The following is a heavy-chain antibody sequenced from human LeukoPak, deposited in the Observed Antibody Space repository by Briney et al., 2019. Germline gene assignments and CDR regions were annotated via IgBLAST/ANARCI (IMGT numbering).Heavy chain of an antibody. J-gene: IGHJ4*02. V-gene: IGHV1-18*01. D-gene: IGHD2-2*02. CDR3: ARGSGYCSSTSCYISY. Sequence: ASVTVSCKASGYTFTSYGISWVRQAPGQGLEWMGWISTYNGNTNYAQKFRGRVTMTTDTSTNTAYMELRSLRSDDTAVYYCARGSGYCSSTSCYISYWGQGTLVTVSS. CDR1: GYTFTSYG. CDR2: ISTYNGNT.